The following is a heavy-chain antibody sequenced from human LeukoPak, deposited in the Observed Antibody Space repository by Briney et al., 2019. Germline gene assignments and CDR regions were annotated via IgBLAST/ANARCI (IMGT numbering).Heavy chain of an antibody. CDR1: GFTFGDYA. J-gene: IGHJ3*02. CDR3: TRDPFTAMVSRDAFDI. Sequence: PGGSLRLSXTASGFTFGDYAMSWFRQPPGKGLEWVGFIRSKAYGGTTEYAASVKGRFTISRDDSKSIAYLQMNSLKTEDTAVYYCTRDPFTAMVSRDAFDIWGQGTMVTVSS. CDR2: IRSKAYGGTT. V-gene: IGHV3-49*03. D-gene: IGHD5-18*01.